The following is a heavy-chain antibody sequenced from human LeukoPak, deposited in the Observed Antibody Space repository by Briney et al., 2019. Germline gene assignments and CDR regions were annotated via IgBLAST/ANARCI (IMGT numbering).Heavy chain of an antibody. CDR2: TYYRSNWYN. CDR3: ARDLFRMSYGMDV. Sequence: SQTLSLTCALSGDSLSRHSAAWNWIRQSPSRGLEWLGRTYYRSNWYNDYAVSVKSRITINPDTSKNQFSLQLNSVTPEDTAEYYCARDLFRMSYGMDVWGQGTTVTVSS. V-gene: IGHV6-1*01. CDR1: GDSLSRHSAA. J-gene: IGHJ6*02.